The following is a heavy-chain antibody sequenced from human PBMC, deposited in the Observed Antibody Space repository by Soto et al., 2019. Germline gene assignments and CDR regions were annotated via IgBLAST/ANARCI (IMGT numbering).Heavy chain of an antibody. CDR1: GGSISSYY. Sequence: SETLSLTCTVSGGSISSYYWSWIRQPPGKGLEWIGYIYYSGSTNYNPSLKSRVTISVDTSKNQFSLKLSSVTAADTAVYYCARYSGRESTYYFDYWGQGTLVTVSS. J-gene: IGHJ4*02. D-gene: IGHD1-26*01. CDR2: IYYSGST. CDR3: ARYSGRESTYYFDY. V-gene: IGHV4-59*01.